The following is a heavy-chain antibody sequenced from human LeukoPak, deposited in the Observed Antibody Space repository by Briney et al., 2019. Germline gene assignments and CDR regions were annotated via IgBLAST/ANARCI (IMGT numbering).Heavy chain of an antibody. CDR3: STDRD. CDR2: IKGKPDGGTA. D-gene: IGHD5-24*01. Sequence: GGSLRLSCVASGLTFAIALMNWVRQAPGKGLEWVGRIKGKPDGGTADYAASVMARFIISRDDSKNTVYLQMNILREEDSGLYICSTDRDWGQGTLVAVSS. J-gene: IGHJ4*02. CDR1: GLTFAIAL. V-gene: IGHV3-15*05.